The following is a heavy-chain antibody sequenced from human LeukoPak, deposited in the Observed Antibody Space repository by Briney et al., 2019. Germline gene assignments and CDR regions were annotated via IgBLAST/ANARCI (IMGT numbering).Heavy chain of an antibody. CDR2: ITSTTSSI. CDR3: ASRVPGGTGFFDY. J-gene: IGHJ4*02. CDR1: GFTFITYT. Sequence: GGSLRLSCAASGFTFITYTMNWVRQAPGKGLEWVSSITSTTSSIYYADSVKGRFTISRDNAKNSLYLQMNSLRAEDTAVYYCASRVPGGTGFFDYWGQGTLVTVSS. V-gene: IGHV3-21*01. D-gene: IGHD3-10*01.